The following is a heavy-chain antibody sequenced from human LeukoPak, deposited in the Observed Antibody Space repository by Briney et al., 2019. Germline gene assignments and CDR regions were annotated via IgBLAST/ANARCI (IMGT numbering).Heavy chain of an antibody. J-gene: IGHJ4*02. CDR3: ARSPHILTGENFDY. CDR1: GGSFSGYQ. V-gene: IGHV4-34*01. D-gene: IGHD3-9*01. CDR2: IDHSESI. Sequence: SETLSLTCAVYGGSFSGYQWSWIRQSPGKGLEWIGEIDHSESINYNPSLMNRVTISIDTSKNQFSLKLSSVTAADTAVYYCARSPHILTGENFDYWGQGTLVTVSS.